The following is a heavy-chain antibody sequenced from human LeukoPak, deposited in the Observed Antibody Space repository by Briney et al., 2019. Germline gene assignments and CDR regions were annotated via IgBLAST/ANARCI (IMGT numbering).Heavy chain of an antibody. CDR1: GSSISSSSYY. D-gene: IGHD6-19*01. J-gene: IGHJ5*02. Sequence: SETLSLACTVSGSSISSSSYYWGWIRQPPGKGLEWIGSIYYSGSTYYNPSLKSRVTISVDTSKNQFSLKLSSVTAADTAVYYCARHPSPSRSSGWYVGVWFDPWGQGTLVTVSS. CDR2: IYYSGST. V-gene: IGHV4-39*01. CDR3: ARHPSPSRSSGWYVGVWFDP.